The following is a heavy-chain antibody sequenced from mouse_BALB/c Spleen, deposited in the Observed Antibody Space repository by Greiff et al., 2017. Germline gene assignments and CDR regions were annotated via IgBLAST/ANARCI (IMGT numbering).Heavy chain of an antibody. Sequence: VQLQESGAELVKPGASVKLSCKASGYTFTSYYMYWVKQRPGQGLEWIGEINPSNGGTNFNEKFKSKATLTVDKSSSTAYMQLSSLTSEDSAVYYCTRSAVVAYYYAMDYWGQGTSVTVSS. CDR1: GYTFTSYY. CDR2: INPSNGGT. J-gene: IGHJ4*01. V-gene: IGHV1S81*02. D-gene: IGHD1-1*01. CDR3: TRSAVVAYYYAMDY.